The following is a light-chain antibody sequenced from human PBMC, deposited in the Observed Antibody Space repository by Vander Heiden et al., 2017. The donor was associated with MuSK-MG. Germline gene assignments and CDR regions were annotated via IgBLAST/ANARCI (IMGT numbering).Light chain of an antibody. CDR1: STDVGGSNY. Sequence: QSALTQPRSVSGSPGQSVTISCTGTSTDVGGSNYVSWYQQHPGKAPKLIMYDVTKRPSGVPDRFSGSKSGNTASLTISGLQAEDEADYYCCSHAGSYYVFGGGTKLTVL. V-gene: IGLV2-11*01. J-gene: IGLJ3*02. CDR3: CSHAGSYYV. CDR2: DVT.